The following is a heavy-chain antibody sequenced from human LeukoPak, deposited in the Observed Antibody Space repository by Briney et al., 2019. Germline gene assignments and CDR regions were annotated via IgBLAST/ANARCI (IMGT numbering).Heavy chain of an antibody. CDR1: GFTFSSYS. D-gene: IGHD3-10*01. V-gene: IGHV3-21*01. CDR3: ARGRGTMVRGVPTDY. Sequence: GGSLRLSCAASGFTFSSYSMNWVRQAPGKGLEWVSSISSSSSYIYYADSVKGRFTISRDNAKNSLYLQMNSLRAEDTAVYYCARGRGTMVRGVPTDYWGQGTLVTVSS. CDR2: ISSSSSYI. J-gene: IGHJ4*02.